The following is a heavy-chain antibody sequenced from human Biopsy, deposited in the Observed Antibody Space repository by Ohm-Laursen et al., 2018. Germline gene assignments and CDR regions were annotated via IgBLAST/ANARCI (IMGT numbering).Heavy chain of an antibody. CDR2: INAKTGDT. D-gene: IGHD3-22*01. CDR1: GYTFTGYH. V-gene: IGHV1-2*02. J-gene: IGHJ5*02. Sequence: SVTGSCKVSGYTFTGYHVHWVRQAPGQGLEWMGWINAKTGDTNYAQKFQGRVTMTRDTSISTAYVDLSSLRSDDTAVYYCTRGGYYYDSLAYYYWFDPWGQGTLVTVSS. CDR3: TRGGYYYDSLAYYYWFDP.